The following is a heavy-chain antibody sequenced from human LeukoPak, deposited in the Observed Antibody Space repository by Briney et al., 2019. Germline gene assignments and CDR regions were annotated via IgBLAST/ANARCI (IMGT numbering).Heavy chain of an antibody. CDR3: ARNGYYDSYFEY. D-gene: IGHD3-22*01. V-gene: IGHV4-59*01. J-gene: IGHJ4*02. CDR1: GGSISTYY. CDR2: VDYGGNT. Sequence: SETLSLTCTASGGSISTYYWTWIRQPPGKGLEWIGYVDYGGNTDYNPSLKSRVTISVDMSKNQFSLRLSSVTAADTAVYYCARNGYYDSYFEYWGRGILVTVSS.